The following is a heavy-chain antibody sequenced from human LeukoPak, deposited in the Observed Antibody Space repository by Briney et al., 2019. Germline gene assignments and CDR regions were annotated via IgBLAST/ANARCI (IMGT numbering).Heavy chain of an antibody. CDR1: GGTFSSYA. CDR3: ARGLVGVWPFDY. J-gene: IGHJ4*02. CDR2: IIHIFGIA. D-gene: IGHD1-26*01. V-gene: IGHV1-69*04. Sequence: ASVKVSCKASGGTFSSYAISWVRQAPGQGLEWMGRIIHIFGIANYAQKFQGRVTITADKSTSTAYMELSSLRSEDTVVYYCARGLVGVWPFDYWGQGTLVTVSS.